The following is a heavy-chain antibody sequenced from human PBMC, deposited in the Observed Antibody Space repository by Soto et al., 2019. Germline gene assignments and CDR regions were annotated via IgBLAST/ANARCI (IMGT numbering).Heavy chain of an antibody. CDR3: ALFLSLGDHRDLHSFSTRRSSDL. J-gene: IGHJ2*01. Sequence: SETLSLTCAVYGGSFSGYYWSWIRQPPGKGLEWIGEINHSGSTNYNPSLKSRVTISVDTSKNQFSLKLSSVTAADTAVYYCALFLSLGDHRDLHSFSTRRSSDL. D-gene: IGHD3-16*02. CDR2: INHSGST. CDR1: GGSFSGYY. V-gene: IGHV4-34*01.